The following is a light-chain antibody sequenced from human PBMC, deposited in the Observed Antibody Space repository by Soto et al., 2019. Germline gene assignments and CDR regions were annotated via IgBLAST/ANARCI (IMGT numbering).Light chain of an antibody. Sequence: QSALAQPPSASGSPGQSVTISCTGTSSDVGNYNRVSWYQQKPGKAPKLMIYEVTQRPSGVPDRFSGSKSGNTASLTVSGLQAEDEADYYCASHAGDNYVFGTGTKVTVL. V-gene: IGLV2-8*01. CDR1: SSDVGNYNR. J-gene: IGLJ1*01. CDR3: ASHAGDNYV. CDR2: EVT.